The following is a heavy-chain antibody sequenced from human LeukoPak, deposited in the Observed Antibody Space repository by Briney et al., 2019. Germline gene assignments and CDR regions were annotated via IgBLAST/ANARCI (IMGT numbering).Heavy chain of an antibody. Sequence: ASVKVSCKASGYTFTGYYMHWVRQAPGHGLEWMGWINPNSGGTNYAQKFQGRVTMTRDTSISTAYMELSRLRSDDTAVYYCARGRYFDWLLWDYWGQGTLVTVSS. V-gene: IGHV1-2*02. J-gene: IGHJ4*02. CDR3: ARGRYFDWLLWDY. D-gene: IGHD3-9*01. CDR1: GYTFTGYY. CDR2: INPNSGGT.